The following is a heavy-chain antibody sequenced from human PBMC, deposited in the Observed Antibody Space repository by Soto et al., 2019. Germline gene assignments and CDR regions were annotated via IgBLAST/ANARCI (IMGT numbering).Heavy chain of an antibody. CDR3: ARTIMYSPPHYFDY. CDR2: IRTKANSYTT. V-gene: IGHV3-72*01. D-gene: IGHD1-26*01. CDR1: GFSFSDHY. J-gene: IGHJ4*02. Sequence: EVQLVESGGGLVQPGGSLRLSCAASGFSFSDHYMEWVRQAPGKGLEWVGRIRTKANSYTTQYAAAVKSRFTLSRYDSKNSLFLQMNSLKAEDTAIYYCARTIMYSPPHYFDYSGQGTLVTVSS.